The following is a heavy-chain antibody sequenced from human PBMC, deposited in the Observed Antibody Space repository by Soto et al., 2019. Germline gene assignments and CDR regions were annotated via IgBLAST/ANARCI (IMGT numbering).Heavy chain of an antibody. J-gene: IGHJ4*02. CDR3: ARLGGYSGYDPFDY. V-gene: IGHV3-23*01. CDR2: ISGNGGST. CDR1: GFAFSIYA. D-gene: IGHD5-12*01. Sequence: EVQLLESGGGLIQPGGSQRLSCAASGFAFSIYAMGWVRQAPGKGLEWVSVISGNGGSTYYPESVKGRFAISRDISKNPMVFQMNGLRAEDMGVYYCARLGGYSGYDPFDYWGQGTLVTVSS.